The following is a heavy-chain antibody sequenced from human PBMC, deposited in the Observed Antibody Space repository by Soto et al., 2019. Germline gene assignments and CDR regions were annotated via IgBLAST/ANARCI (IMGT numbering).Heavy chain of an antibody. CDR1: GYTFTSYY. CDR2: INPSGGST. Sequence: ASVKVSCKASGYTFTSYYMHWVRQAPGQGLEWMGIINPSGGSTSYAQKFQGRVTMTRDTSTSTVYMELSSLRSEDTAVYYCARVPLGGNSKKTYLFDYWGQGTLVTVSS. D-gene: IGHD2-21*02. J-gene: IGHJ4*02. V-gene: IGHV1-46*03. CDR3: ARVPLGGNSKKTYLFDY.